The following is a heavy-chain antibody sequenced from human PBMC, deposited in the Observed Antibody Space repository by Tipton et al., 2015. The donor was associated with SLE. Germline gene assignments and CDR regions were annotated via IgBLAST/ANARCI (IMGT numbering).Heavy chain of an antibody. V-gene: IGHV1-18*01. D-gene: IGHD1-1*01. J-gene: IGHJ3*02. CDR1: GYTFTSYD. Sequence: QVQLVQSGAEMKKPGASVKVSCKASGYTFTSYDISWVRQAPGQGLEWMGWISAYTGNTKYAQNLQDRVTMTTDTPPTTAYMELRSLRSDDTAVYYCVERYDTFDIWGQGTMVTVSS. CDR2: ISAYTGNT. CDR3: VERYDTFDI.